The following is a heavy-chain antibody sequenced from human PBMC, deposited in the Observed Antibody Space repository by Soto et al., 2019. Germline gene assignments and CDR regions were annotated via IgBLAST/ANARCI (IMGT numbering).Heavy chain of an antibody. J-gene: IGHJ5*02. CDR2: IRSKAYGGTT. V-gene: IGHV3-49*03. Sequence: GGSLRLSCTASGFTFGDYAMSWFRQAPGKGLEWVGFIRSKAYGGTTEYAASVKGRFTISRDDSKSIAYLQMNSLKTEDTAVYYCTRVRYDFWSGYYTGIDDSLVFDPWGQGTLVTVSS. CDR1: GFTFGDYA. CDR3: TRVRYDFWSGYYTGIDDSLVFDP. D-gene: IGHD3-3*01.